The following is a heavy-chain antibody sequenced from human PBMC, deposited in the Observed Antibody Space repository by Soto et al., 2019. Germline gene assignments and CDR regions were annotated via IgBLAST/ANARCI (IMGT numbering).Heavy chain of an antibody. CDR2: IKSKTDGGTT. CDR3: TTSSQQLVPLAFDI. CDR1: GFTFSNAW. V-gene: IGHV3-15*01. J-gene: IGHJ3*02. D-gene: IGHD6-13*01. Sequence: GGSLRLSCAASGFTFSNAWMSWVRQAPGKGLEWVGRIKSKTDGGTTDYAAPVKGRFTISRDDPKNTLCLQMNSLKTEDTAVYYCTTSSQQLVPLAFDIWGQGTMVT.